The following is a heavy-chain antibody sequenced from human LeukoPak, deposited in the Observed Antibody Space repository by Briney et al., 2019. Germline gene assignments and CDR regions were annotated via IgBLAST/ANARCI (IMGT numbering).Heavy chain of an antibody. Sequence: GGSLRLSCAASGFTFSAYWMTWVRQAPGKGLEWVANIKQDGSEKYYVDSVKGRFTISRDDAKNSLYLQMNSLRGEDTAVYYCAELGITMIGGVWGKGTTVTIPS. CDR1: GFTFSAYW. J-gene: IGHJ6*04. V-gene: IGHV3-7*01. CDR2: IKQDGSEK. D-gene: IGHD3-10*02. CDR3: AELGITMIGGV.